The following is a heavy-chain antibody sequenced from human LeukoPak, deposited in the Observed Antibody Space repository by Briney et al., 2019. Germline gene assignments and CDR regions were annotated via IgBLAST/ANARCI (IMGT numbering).Heavy chain of an antibody. Sequence: SVKVSCKASGGTFSSYAISWVRQAPGQGLEWMGGIIPIFGTANYAQKFQGRVTITADESTSTAYMELSSLRSEDTAVYYCVSHPGGYSYGYTVQDYWGQGTLVTVSS. V-gene: IGHV1-69*13. J-gene: IGHJ4*02. CDR3: VSHPGGYSYGYTVQDY. D-gene: IGHD5-18*01. CDR1: GGTFSSYA. CDR2: IIPIFGTA.